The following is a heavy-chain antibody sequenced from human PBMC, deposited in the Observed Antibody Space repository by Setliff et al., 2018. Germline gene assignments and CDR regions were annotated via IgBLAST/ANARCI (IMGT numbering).Heavy chain of an antibody. D-gene: IGHD1-1*01. Sequence: SVKVSCKASGGTFSSYAISWVRQAPGQGLDWMGGIIPILGIANYAQKFQGRVTITTDESTSTAYMELSSLRSEDTAVYYCARLGGYHWAWYYYYYMDVWGKGTTVTVSS. CDR3: ARLGGYHWAWYYYYYMDV. J-gene: IGHJ6*03. CDR2: IIPILGIA. V-gene: IGHV1-69*10. CDR1: GGTFSSYA.